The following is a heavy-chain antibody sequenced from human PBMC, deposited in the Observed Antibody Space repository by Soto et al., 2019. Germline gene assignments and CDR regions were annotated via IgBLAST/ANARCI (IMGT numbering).Heavy chain of an antibody. J-gene: IGHJ5*02. CDR2: INSDASHT. Sequence: GGSLRLSCAASGFTFSTYRMHWIREVPGKGLEWVSRINSDASHTYYADAVKGRFTISRDNANNTLHMEMNSLRPEYTAVYYCVRDGHSSPTSCSENWFDPCGQGALVTVTA. CDR1: GFTFSTYR. V-gene: IGHV3-74*01. D-gene: IGHD2-2*01. CDR3: VRDGHSSPTSCSENWFDP.